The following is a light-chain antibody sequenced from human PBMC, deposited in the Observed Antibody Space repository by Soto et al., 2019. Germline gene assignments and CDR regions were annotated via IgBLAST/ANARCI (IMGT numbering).Light chain of an antibody. CDR2: AAS. J-gene: IGKJ2*01. CDR1: QSINPW. Sequence: DIQMTQSPSSVSASVGDRVIITCRASQSINPWVAWYQQKPGKAPKLLIYAASTLQSGVPSRFSGSGSGTEFTLTISSLQPDDFATYYCQQANDVPYTFGQGTYLEMK. V-gene: IGKV1D-12*01. CDR3: QQANDVPYT.